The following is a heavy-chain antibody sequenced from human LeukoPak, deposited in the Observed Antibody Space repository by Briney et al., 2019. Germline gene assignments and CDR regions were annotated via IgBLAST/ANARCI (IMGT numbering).Heavy chain of an antibody. CDR2: IDWDDDK. J-gene: IGHJ4*02. Sequence: ESGPTLVNPTQTLTLTCTFSGFSLSTSGMCVSWIRQPPGKALEWLARIDWDDDKYYSTPLKTRLTISKDTSKNQVVLTMTNMDPVDTATYYCARIKRDYYDSSGYVDYWGQGTLVTVSS. CDR1: GFSLSTSGMC. D-gene: IGHD3-22*01. CDR3: ARIKRDYYDSSGYVDY. V-gene: IGHV2-70*11.